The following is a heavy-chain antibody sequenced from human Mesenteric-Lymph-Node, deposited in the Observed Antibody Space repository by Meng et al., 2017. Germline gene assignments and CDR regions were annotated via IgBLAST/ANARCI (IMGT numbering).Heavy chain of an antibody. Sequence: GGSLRLSCAASGFTFSSYAMHWVRQAPGKGLEWVAVISYDGSNKYYADSVKGRFTISRDNSKNTLYLQMNSLRAEDTAVYYCARDFLAVAGFGDYYYYYGMAVWGQGNTV. CDR3: ARDFLAVAGFGDYYYYYGMAV. CDR2: ISYDGSNK. CDR1: GFTFSSYA. D-gene: IGHD6-19*01. V-gene: IGHV3-30*04. J-gene: IGHJ6*01.